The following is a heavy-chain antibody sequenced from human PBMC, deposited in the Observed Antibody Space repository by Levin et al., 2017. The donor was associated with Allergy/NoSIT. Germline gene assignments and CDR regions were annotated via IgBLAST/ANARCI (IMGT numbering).Heavy chain of an antibody. CDR1: GFTLSRFW. CDR2: INEDGSEK. D-gene: IGHD3-22*01. CDR3: ARDPYDIRGYGGYGAFDI. J-gene: IGHJ3*02. Sequence: QAGGSLRLSCAASGFTLSRFWTTWVRQAPGKGLEWVPNINEDGSEKQYVASVKGRFTISRDYANNSVYLQMSSLRDDDTAIYYCARDPYDIRGYGGYGAFDIWGQGTMVTVSS. V-gene: IGHV3-7*01.